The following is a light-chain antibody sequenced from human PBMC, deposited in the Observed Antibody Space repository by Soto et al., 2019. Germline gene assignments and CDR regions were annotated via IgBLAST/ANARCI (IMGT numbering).Light chain of an antibody. Sequence: DIQMTQSPSSLSASVGDRVTITCRASQSINNYLNWYQQKPWKAPKLLIYAASSLQSGFPSRFSGSRSGTDFTLIISSLQPEDFATYYCQQIYSAPITFGKGTKVEIK. CDR3: QQIYSAPIT. J-gene: IGKJ1*01. V-gene: IGKV1-39*01. CDR2: AAS. CDR1: QSINNY.